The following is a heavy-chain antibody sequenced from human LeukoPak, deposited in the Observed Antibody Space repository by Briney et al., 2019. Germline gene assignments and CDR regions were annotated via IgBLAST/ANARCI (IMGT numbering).Heavy chain of an antibody. CDR3: ARVTIFGVVVSDY. J-gene: IGHJ4*02. V-gene: IGHV1-3*01. Sequence: KFPGRVTITRDTSASTAYMELRSLRSDDTAVYYCARVTIFGVVVSDYWGQGTLLTVSS. D-gene: IGHD3-3*01.